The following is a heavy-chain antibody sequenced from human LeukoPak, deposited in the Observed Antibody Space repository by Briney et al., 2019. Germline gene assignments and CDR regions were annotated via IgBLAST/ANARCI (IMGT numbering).Heavy chain of an antibody. CDR1: GGSISSGGYS. CDR2: INHSGST. V-gene: IGHV4-34*01. Sequence: SETLSLTCAVSGGSISSGGYSWSWIRQPPGKGLEWIGEINHSGSTNYNPSLKSRVTISVDTSKNQFSLKLSSVTAADTAVYYCARPPIFDYWGQGTLVTVSS. D-gene: IGHD2-21*01. J-gene: IGHJ4*02. CDR3: ARPPIFDY.